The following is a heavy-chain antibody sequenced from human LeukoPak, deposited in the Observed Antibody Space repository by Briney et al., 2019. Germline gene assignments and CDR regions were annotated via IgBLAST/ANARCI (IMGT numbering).Heavy chain of an antibody. V-gene: IGHV1-8*03. J-gene: IGHJ4*02. D-gene: IGHD6-6*01. CDR1: GYTFTSYD. CDR3: ARSRRGIAARPDY. Sequence: ASVKVSCKASGYTFTSYDINWVRQATGQGLEWMGWMNPNSGNTGYAQKFQGRVTITRNTSISTAYMELSSLRSEDTAVYYCARSRRGIAARPDYWGQGTLVTVSS. CDR2: MNPNSGNT.